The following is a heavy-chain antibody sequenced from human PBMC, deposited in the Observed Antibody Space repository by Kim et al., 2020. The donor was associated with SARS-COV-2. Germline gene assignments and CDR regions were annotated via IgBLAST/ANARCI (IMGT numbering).Heavy chain of an antibody. CDR2: IWYDGSNK. D-gene: IGHD4-17*01. J-gene: IGHJ4*02. Sequence: GGSLRLSCAASGFTFSSYAMHWVRQAPGKGLEWVAVIWYDGSNKYYADSVKGRFTISRDNSKNTLYLQMNSLRAEDTAVYYCAKGGSYGDFGYFDYWGQGTLVTVSS. V-gene: IGHV3-33*06. CDR1: GFTFSSYA. CDR3: AKGGSYGDFGYFDY.